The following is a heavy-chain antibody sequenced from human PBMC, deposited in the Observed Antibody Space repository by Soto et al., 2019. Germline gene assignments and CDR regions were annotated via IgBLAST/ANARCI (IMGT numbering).Heavy chain of an antibody. CDR3: ARTDSVGYYPYF. V-gene: IGHV4-38-2*01. CDR1: GGSISSRYY. D-gene: IGHD3-22*01. J-gene: IGHJ4*01. CDR2: IYNSGTN. Sequence: LSETLSLTCAVSGGSISSRYYWAWIRQPPGKGLEWIGSIYNSGTNYYNPSLKSRVTISVDTSMNQFSLKLSSVTAADSALYYCARTDSVGYYPYF.